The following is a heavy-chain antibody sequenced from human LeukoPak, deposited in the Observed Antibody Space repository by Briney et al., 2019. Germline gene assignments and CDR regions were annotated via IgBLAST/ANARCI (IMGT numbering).Heavy chain of an antibody. CDR1: GGSFSGYY. J-gene: IGHJ5*02. V-gene: IGHV4-34*01. CDR3: ARSRRIIMVRGVKIPPFDP. CDR2: INHSGST. Sequence: SETLSLTCAVYGGSFSGYYWSWIRQPPGKGLEWIGEINHSGSTNYNPSLKSRVTISVDTSKNQFSLKLSSVTAADTAVYYCARSRRIIMVRGVKIPPFDPWGQGTLVTVSS. D-gene: IGHD3-10*01.